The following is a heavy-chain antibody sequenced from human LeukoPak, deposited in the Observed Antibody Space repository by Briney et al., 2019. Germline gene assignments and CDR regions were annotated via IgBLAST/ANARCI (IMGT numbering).Heavy chain of an antibody. J-gene: IGHJ4*02. D-gene: IGHD4-17*01. CDR3: ARTNDDYGDYIFDY. CDR1: GFTFSSYS. Sequence: GGSLRLSCAASGFTFSSYSMNWVRQAPGKGLEWVSSISSSSSYIYYADSVKGRFTISRDNAKNSLYLQMNSLRAEDTAVYYCARTNDDYGDYIFDYWGQGTLVTVSS. CDR2: ISSSSSYI. V-gene: IGHV3-21*01.